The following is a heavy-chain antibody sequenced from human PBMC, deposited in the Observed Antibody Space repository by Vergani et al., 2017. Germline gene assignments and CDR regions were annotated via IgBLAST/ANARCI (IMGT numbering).Heavy chain of an antibody. CDR2: VYPSGTT. CDR1: GVSMQCGSFS. Sequence: QVQLHESGPGLVKPSETLSLICSVFGVSMQCGSFSWTWSRPTAERRLEWMGRVYPSGTTNYNPSLNGRVTIFVDKAKNILSLRLNSVTAADTAVYYCARGETRTDWFDPWGQGTLVTVSS. V-gene: IGHV4-61*02. D-gene: IGHD3/OR15-3a*01. J-gene: IGHJ5*02. CDR3: ARGETRTDWFDP.